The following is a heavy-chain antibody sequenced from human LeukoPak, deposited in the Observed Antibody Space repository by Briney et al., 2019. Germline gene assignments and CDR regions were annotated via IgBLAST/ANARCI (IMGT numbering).Heavy chain of an antibody. Sequence: SEALSLTCTVSGGSISRYYWSWIRQPPGKGLEWIGYVYVSGYTHYNPSLKSRVTISIDTSKNHFSLNLTSVTAADTAVYYCARDLNGGSHFDYWGHGTLVTVSA. D-gene: IGHD4-23*01. CDR3: ARDLNGGSHFDY. V-gene: IGHV4-59*01. CDR1: GGSISRYY. J-gene: IGHJ4*01. CDR2: VYVSGYT.